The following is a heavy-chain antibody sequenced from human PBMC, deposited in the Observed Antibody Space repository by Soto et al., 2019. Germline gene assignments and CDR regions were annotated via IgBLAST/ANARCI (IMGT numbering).Heavy chain of an antibody. CDR3: AKRSLTPAAMKSPFDY. CDR2: ISGGGDST. D-gene: IGHD2-2*01. V-gene: IGHV3-23*01. J-gene: IGHJ4*02. CDR1: GFTFSNYA. Sequence: DVQLLESGGGLVQPGGSLRLSCAASGFTFSNYAMSWVRQAPGKGLEWVSTISGGGDSTYYADSVKGRFTISRDNSKNTLYLKVTSLRAEDTAAYYCAKRSLTPAAMKSPFDYWGQGTLVTVSS.